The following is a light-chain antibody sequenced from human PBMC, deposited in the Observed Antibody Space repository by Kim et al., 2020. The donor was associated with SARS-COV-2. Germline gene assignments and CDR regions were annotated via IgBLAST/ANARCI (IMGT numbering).Light chain of an antibody. CDR1: SGHSSYI. CDR3: ETWDRNTVV. V-gene: IGLV4-60*03. CDR2: LEGSGSY. J-gene: IGLJ2*01. Sequence: QLVLTQSSSASASLGSSVKLTCTLSSGHSSYIIAWHQQQPGKAPRYLMKLEGSGSYNKGSGVPDRFSGSSSGADCYLTISNLQSEDEADYYCETWDRNTVVFGGGTQLTVL.